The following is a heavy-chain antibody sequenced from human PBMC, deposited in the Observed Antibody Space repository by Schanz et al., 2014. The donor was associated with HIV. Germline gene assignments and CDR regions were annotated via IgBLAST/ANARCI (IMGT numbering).Heavy chain of an antibody. CDR3: ARQGLRFSFWLDY. V-gene: IGHV3-33*01. J-gene: IGHJ4*02. CDR1: GFTFSNYG. Sequence: QVQLVESGGGVVQPGRSLRLSCTASGFTFSNYGMHWVRQAPGKGLEWVAAIWYDGSNKFYADSVKGRFTISRDNSKNTLYLQMNNLRAEDTAVYGCARQGLRFSFWLDYWAQGVLVTVSS. CDR2: IWYDGSNK. D-gene: IGHD4-17*01.